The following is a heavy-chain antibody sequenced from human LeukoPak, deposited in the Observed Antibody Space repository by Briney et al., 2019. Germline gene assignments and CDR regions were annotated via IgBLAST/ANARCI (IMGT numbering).Heavy chain of an antibody. V-gene: IGHV3-23*01. Sequence: GGSLRLSCAASGFTFSSYAMSWVRQAPGKGLEWVSAISGSGGSTYYADSVKGRFTISRDNSKNTLYLQMNSLRAEDTAVYYCAKAKGRRIAAAPQHWGQGTLVTVSS. D-gene: IGHD6-13*01. CDR2: ISGSGGST. CDR3: AKAKGRRIAAAPQH. J-gene: IGHJ1*01. CDR1: GFTFSSYA.